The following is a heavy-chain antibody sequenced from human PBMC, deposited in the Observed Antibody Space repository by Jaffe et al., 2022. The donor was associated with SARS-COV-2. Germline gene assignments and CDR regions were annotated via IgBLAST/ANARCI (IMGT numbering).Heavy chain of an antibody. CDR1: GFNFGSDA. V-gene: IGHV3-23*01. J-gene: IGHJ4*02. CDR3: ANDPNSAGHY. CDR2: ISGDGYKT. Sequence: EVQLLESGGDLVQPGGSLRLSCAASGFNFGSDAMIWVRQAPGKGLEWVSVISGDGYKTYHADSVMGRFTISRDSSKNTLSLQMNSLRVEDTAVYYCANDPNSAGHYWGQGTLVTVSS. D-gene: IGHD3-10*01.